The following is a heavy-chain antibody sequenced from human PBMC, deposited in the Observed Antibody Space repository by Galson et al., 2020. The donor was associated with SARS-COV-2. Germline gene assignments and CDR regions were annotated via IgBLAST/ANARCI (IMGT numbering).Heavy chain of an antibody. CDR3: AKEVDTSGRYWGIDY. V-gene: IGHV3-23*03. D-gene: IGHD3-22*01. Sequence: GEPLKISCEASGFPFSIYAMNWVRQAPGKGLEWVSVIYSGGSTYYSDSVKGRFTISRDNSKNTLYLQMTGLRAEDTALYYCAKEVDTSGRYWGIDYWGQGTLVTVSS. CDR1: GFPFSIYA. J-gene: IGHJ4*02. CDR2: IYSGGST.